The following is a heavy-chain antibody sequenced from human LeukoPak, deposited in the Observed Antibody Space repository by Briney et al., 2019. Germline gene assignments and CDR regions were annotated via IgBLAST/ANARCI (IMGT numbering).Heavy chain of an antibody. J-gene: IGHJ4*02. Sequence: ASVKVSCKASGYTFTGYYMHWLRQAPGQGLEWMGRINPNSGGTNYAQKFQGRVTMTRDTSISTAYMELSRLRSDDTAVYYCARAFYYDSSSHFDYWGQGTLVTVSS. V-gene: IGHV1-2*06. CDR1: GYTFTGYY. CDR2: INPNSGGT. CDR3: ARAFYYDSSSHFDY. D-gene: IGHD3-22*01.